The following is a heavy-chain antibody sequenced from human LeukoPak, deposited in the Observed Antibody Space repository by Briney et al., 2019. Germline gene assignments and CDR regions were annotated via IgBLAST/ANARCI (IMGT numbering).Heavy chain of an antibody. D-gene: IGHD3-22*01. J-gene: IGHJ4*02. Sequence: GGSLRLSCAASGFTVSSYAMSLVRQATGKGLEGVSASSGSGGSTYYADSVKGRFTISRDNSKNPLYLQMNSLRAEDTDVYYCAKDRAYYYDSGYYYYFDYWGQGTLVTVSS. V-gene: IGHV3-23*01. CDR3: AKDRAYYYDSGYYYYFDY. CDR1: GFTVSSYA. CDR2: SSGSGGST.